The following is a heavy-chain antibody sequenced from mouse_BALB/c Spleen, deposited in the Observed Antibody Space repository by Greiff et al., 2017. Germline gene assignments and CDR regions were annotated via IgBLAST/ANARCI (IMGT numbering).Heavy chain of an antibody. V-gene: IGHV2-4-1*01. D-gene: IGHD2-4*01. CDR1: GFSLTSYG. CDR2: IWSGGST. CDR3: ASYYDYDVPFAY. J-gene: IGHJ3*01. Sequence: VKLQESGPGLVQPSQSLSITCTVSGFSLTSYGVHWVRQSPGKGLEWLGVIWSGGSTDYNAAFISRLSISKDNSKSQVFFKMNSLQADDTAIYYCASYYDYDVPFAYWGQGTLVTVSA.